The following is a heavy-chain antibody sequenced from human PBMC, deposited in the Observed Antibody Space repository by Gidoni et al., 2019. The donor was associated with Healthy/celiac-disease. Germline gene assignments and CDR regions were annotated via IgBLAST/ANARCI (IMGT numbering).Heavy chain of an antibody. J-gene: IGHJ4*02. Sequence: EVQLVESGGGSVQPGGSLRLPCAASDFIVSRNYMSCVRQAPGKGLEWVSLIYGGGSTYYADSVKGRFTISRDNSKNTLYLQMNSLRAEDTAVYYCARGYSSSWYFDYWGQGTLVTVSS. CDR3: ARGYSSSWYFDY. CDR1: DFIVSRNY. D-gene: IGHD6-13*01. CDR2: IYGGGST. V-gene: IGHV3-66*02.